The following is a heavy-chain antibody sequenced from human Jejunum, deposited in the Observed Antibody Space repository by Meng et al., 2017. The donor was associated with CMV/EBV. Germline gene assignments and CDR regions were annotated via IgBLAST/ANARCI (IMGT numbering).Heavy chain of an antibody. CDR3: AKSALRYYSNSVDWFDP. CDR2: LIYDGGNK. Sequence: GMHWIRETPGKGLEWVAYLIYDGGNKFCADSARGRFTISKDISKNTLFLQMNALRVEDTAVYYCAKSALRYYSNSVDWFDPWGQGTLVTVSS. V-gene: IGHV3-30*02. J-gene: IGHJ5*02. D-gene: IGHD4-11*01. CDR1: G.